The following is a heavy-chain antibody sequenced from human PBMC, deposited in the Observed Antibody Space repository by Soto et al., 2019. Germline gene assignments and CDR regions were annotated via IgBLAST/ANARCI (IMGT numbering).Heavy chain of an antibody. D-gene: IGHD2-2*01. Sequence: ASVKVSCKTSGYSFTKYGLHWVRQAPGQRLEWMGWINPGNGDTKYSQKFQGRVTITRDTSATTAYMELSSLRSEDSAVFYCARTECSSTSCYNYDYYGMDVWGQGTTVTVSS. V-gene: IGHV1-3*01. J-gene: IGHJ6*02. CDR1: GYSFTKYG. CDR2: INPGNGDT. CDR3: ARTECSSTSCYNYDYYGMDV.